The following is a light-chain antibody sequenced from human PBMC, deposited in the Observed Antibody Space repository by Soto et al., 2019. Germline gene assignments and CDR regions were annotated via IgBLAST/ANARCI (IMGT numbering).Light chain of an antibody. CDR3: QVWDRGSDHYV. Sequence: SYELTQPPSLSVAPGQTARITCGVHNIESERVHWYQQKPGQAPVLVVYNDGDRPSGIPERFSGSSSGNTATLTISRVEAGDEADYYCQVWDRGSDHYVFGPGTQLTVL. V-gene: IGLV3-21*02. CDR2: NDG. J-gene: IGLJ1*01. CDR1: NIESER.